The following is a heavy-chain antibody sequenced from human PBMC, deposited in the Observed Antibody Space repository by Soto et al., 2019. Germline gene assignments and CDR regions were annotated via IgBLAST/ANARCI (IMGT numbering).Heavy chain of an antibody. CDR2: ISGGGKVT. CDR3: AKAAFGAMGD. Sequence: EVQLLESGGGLIQPGGSLTLSCAGSGFTFTNYAMSWVRQAPGKGLEWVSTISGGGKVTFYADSVKGRFTISSDNCNNAVYLQMKSLRADDTAVYFCAKAAFGAMGDWGQGSRVTVSS. CDR1: GFTFTNYA. V-gene: IGHV3-23*01. D-gene: IGHD3-16*01. J-gene: IGHJ4*02.